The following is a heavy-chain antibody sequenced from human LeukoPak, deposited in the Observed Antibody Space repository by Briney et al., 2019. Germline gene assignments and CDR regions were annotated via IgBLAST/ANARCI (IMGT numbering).Heavy chain of an antibody. J-gene: IGHJ4*02. CDR1: GGSISSYY. Sequence: SETLSLTCTVSGGSISSYYWSWIRQPPGKGLEWIGYIYTSGSTNYNPSLKSRVTISVDTSKNQFSLKLSSVTAADTAVYYCARLGLWEGLSADRDVYWCQGTLVTVSS. D-gene: IGHD1-26*01. CDR2: IYTSGST. V-gene: IGHV4-4*09. CDR3: ARLGLWEGLSADRDVY.